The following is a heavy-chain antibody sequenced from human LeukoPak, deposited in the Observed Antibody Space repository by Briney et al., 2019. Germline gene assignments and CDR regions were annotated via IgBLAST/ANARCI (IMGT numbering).Heavy chain of an antibody. CDR2: IAGDGSTT. V-gene: IGHV3-74*01. J-gene: IGHJ4*02. D-gene: IGHD3-10*01. CDR3: ARHLSGGGFDY. Sequence: GGSLRLSCAASGFTFSSYWMVWVRQAPGKGLLWVSRIAGDGSTTTYADFVKGRFTISRDNTKNTLYLQMNSLRAEDTAVYYCARHLSGGGFDYWGQGALVTVSS. CDR1: GFTFSSYW.